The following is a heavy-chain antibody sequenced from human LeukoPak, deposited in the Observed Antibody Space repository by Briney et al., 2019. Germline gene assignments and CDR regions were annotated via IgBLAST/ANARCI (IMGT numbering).Heavy chain of an antibody. D-gene: IGHD5/OR15-5a*01. Sequence: AGGSLRLSCVASGFNFSNYWMSWVRQAPGTGLEWVANIKPDGTESSYVDSVKGRFFTSRDNAENSLYLQMSSLRDEDTAVYYCARLSPVSVIGVSYWYFDLWGRGTLVTVSS. CDR1: GFNFSNYW. CDR2: IKPDGTES. V-gene: IGHV3-7*01. CDR3: ARLSPVSVIGVSYWYFDL. J-gene: IGHJ2*01.